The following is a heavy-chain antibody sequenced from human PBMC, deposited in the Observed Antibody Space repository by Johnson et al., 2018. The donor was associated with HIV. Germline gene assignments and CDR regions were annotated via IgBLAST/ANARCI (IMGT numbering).Heavy chain of an antibody. CDR3: ARERTYSSGYAFDI. CDR1: GFIFHDYA. Sequence: VQLVESGGGLVQPGRSLRLSCAASGFIFHDYAMHWVRQPPGKGLEWVSGISWNGGSIGYADSVRGRFTISRDNAKNSLYVQMNSLRGEDTAVYYCARERTYSSGYAFDIWGQGTMVTVSS. CDR2: ISWNGGSI. J-gene: IGHJ3*02. D-gene: IGHD6-19*01. V-gene: IGHV3-9*01.